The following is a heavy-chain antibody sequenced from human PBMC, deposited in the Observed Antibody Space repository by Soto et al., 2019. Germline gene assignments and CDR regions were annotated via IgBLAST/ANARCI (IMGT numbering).Heavy chain of an antibody. Sequence: GGSLRLSCAASGFTFSSYNMNWVRQAPGKGLEWLSYISSSGTSAYYADSVKARFTISRDNAKMSLYLQMNSLRAEDTALYYCARESSYSFDYWGQGTLVTVS. CDR1: GFTFSSYN. CDR3: ARESSYSFDY. V-gene: IGHV3-48*01. J-gene: IGHJ4*02. CDR2: ISSSGTSA. D-gene: IGHD3-10*01.